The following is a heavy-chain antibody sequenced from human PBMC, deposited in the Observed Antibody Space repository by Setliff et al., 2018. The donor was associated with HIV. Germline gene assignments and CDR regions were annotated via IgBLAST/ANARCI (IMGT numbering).Heavy chain of an antibody. CDR3: ATPVTSRGYYYMDV. D-gene: IGHD4-17*01. CDR2: FYYSGFT. Sequence: PSETLSLTCTVSGGSITSSLYYWTWIRQHPGKGLEWIGYFYYSGFTYYNPPLKSRVTISIDTSNNQFSLKLKSVTAADTAVYYCATPVTSRGYYYMDVWGKGTTVTVSS. V-gene: IGHV4-31*03. CDR1: GGSITSSLYY. J-gene: IGHJ6*03.